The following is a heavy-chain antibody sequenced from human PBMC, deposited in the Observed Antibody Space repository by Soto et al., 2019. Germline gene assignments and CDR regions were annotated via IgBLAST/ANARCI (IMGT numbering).Heavy chain of an antibody. CDR2: INHSGSA. D-gene: IGHD3-10*01. CDR1: GGTFSAYY. CDR3: ARGVWGISSTSYYKNVYYMDI. J-gene: IGHJ6*03. V-gene: IGHV4-34*01. Sequence: QVQLQQWGAGLLEPSETLSLTCAVHGGTFSAYYWTWVRQAPGKGLEWIGEINHSGSATYNPSLNSRVTISVDTSKDQFSLRLTSLTAADTAMYFCARGVWGISSTSYYKNVYYMDIWGKGTTVTVSS.